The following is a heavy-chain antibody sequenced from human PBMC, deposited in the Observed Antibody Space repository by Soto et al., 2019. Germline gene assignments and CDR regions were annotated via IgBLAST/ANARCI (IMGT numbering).Heavy chain of an antibody. CDR1: GFTFSSYA. J-gene: IGHJ4*02. V-gene: IGHV3-23*01. CDR3: ARAPFRTTTRD. D-gene: IGHD1-1*01. Sequence: EVQLLESGGGLVQPGGSLRLSCVGSGFTFSSYAMSWVRQTPVKGLEWVGMIGCSGGDTYYAESLKGQFTISRDNSKNTLYLQMNSLRVEDSAVYYCARAPFRTTTRDCGQGTLVTVSS. CDR2: IGCSGGDT.